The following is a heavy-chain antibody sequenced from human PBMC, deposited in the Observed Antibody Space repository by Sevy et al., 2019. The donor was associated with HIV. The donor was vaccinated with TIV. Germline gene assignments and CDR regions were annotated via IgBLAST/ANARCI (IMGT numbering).Heavy chain of an antibody. CDR2: IKQDGSEK. CDR3: ARDGPSCSDSLNWFDP. D-gene: IGHD2-21*01. J-gene: IGHJ5*02. Sequence: AGSLRLSCAASGFTFSSDWMSWVRQAPGKALEWVANIKQDGSEKYYVDSVKGRFTISRDNAKNSLYLQMNTLRAEDTAVYYCARDGPSCSDSLNWFDPWGQGTLVTVSS. V-gene: IGHV3-7*01. CDR1: GFTFSSDW.